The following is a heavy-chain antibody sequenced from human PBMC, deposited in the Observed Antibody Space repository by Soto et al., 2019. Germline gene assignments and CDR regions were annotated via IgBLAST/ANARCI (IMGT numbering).Heavy chain of an antibody. D-gene: IGHD3-16*01. V-gene: IGHV3-23*01. J-gene: IGHJ5*02. Sequence: EVQLLESGGGLVQPGGSLRLSCAASGFTFSSYAMSWVRQAPGKGLEWVSAISGSGGSTYYADSVKGRFTISRDNSKNPLYLQMNSLRAEDTAVYYCAKDLNLGGWFDPWGQGTLVTVSS. CDR3: AKDLNLGGWFDP. CDR1: GFTFSSYA. CDR2: ISGSGGST.